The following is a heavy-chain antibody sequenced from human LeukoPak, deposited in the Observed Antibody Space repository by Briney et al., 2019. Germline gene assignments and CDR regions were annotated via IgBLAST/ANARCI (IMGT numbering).Heavy chain of an antibody. Sequence: PSETLSLTCTVSGGSVSSGSYYWSWIRQPAGKGLEWIGRIYTSGSTNYNPSLKSRVTILVDTSKNQFSLKLSSVTAADTAVYYCAKEENYYDSRFDYWGQGTLVTVSS. D-gene: IGHD3-22*01. CDR1: GGSVSSGSYY. CDR2: IYTSGST. V-gene: IGHV4-61*02. CDR3: AKEENYYDSRFDY. J-gene: IGHJ4*02.